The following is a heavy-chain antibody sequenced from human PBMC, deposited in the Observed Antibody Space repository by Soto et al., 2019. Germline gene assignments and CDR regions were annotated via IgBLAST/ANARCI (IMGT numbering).Heavy chain of an antibody. CDR2: ISHDGSDK. D-gene: IGHD3-10*01. CDR1: GFTFSGYG. V-gene: IGHV3-30*18. Sequence: PGGSLGLSCVASGFTFSGYGMHWVRQAPGKGLEWLAVISHDGSDKYYADSVRGRFTISRDNSENTLYLQMNSLRPEDTAVYYCAKEDVWYANDYWGEGTLVTVSS. CDR3: AKEDVWYANDY. J-gene: IGHJ4*02.